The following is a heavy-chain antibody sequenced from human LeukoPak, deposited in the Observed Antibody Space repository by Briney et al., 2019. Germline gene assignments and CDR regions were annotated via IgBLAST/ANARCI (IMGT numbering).Heavy chain of an antibody. J-gene: IGHJ6*03. CDR2: INHSGST. D-gene: IGHD1-26*01. CDR3: ARGSSGSYYYYYYYMDV. CDR1: GGSFSGYY. V-gene: IGHV4-34*01. Sequence: SETLSLTCAVYGGSFSGYYWSWIRQPPGKGLEWIGEINHSGSTNYNPSLKSRVTISVDTSKNQFSLKLSSVTAADTAVYYCARGSSGSYYYYYYYMDVWGKGTTVTVSS.